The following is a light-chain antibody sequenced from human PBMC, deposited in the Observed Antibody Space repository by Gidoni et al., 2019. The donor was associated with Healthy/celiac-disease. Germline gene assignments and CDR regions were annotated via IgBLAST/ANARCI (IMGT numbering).Light chain of an antibody. CDR1: QSVSSN. CDR2: GAS. V-gene: IGKV3-15*01. CDR3: QKYNNWPPLT. J-gene: IGKJ4*01. Sequence: EIVLTQSPATLSVSPGERATLSCRASQSVSSNLAWYQQKPGQAPRLLIYGASTRATGIPARFSGSGSGTEFTRTISSLQSEDFAVYYWQKYNNWPPLTFGGGTKVEIK.